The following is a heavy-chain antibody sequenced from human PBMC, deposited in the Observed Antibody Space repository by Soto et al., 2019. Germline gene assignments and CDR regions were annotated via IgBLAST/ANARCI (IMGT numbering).Heavy chain of an antibody. J-gene: IGHJ4*02. CDR3: AREGGHN. D-gene: IGHD2-21*01. Sequence: PSETLSLTCNVSGGSINSYYWSWIRQHPGKGLEWIGYIYYSGSTYYNPSLKSRVTISVDTSKNQFSLKLSSVTAADTAVYYCAREGGHNWGQGTLVTVSS. V-gene: IGHV4-59*06. CDR2: IYYSGST. CDR1: GGSINSYY.